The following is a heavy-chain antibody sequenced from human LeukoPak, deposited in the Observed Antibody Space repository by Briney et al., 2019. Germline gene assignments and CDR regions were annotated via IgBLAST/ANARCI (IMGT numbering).Heavy chain of an antibody. CDR3: AINYYGSGGYFDY. V-gene: IGHV3-30*03. D-gene: IGHD3-10*01. Sequence: GGSLRLSCAASGFTFSSYGMHWVRQAPGKGLRWVAVISYDGSNKYYADSVKGRFTISRDNSKNTLYLQMNSLRAEDTAVYYCAINYYGSGGYFDYWGLGTLVTVSS. J-gene: IGHJ4*02. CDR1: GFTFSSYG. CDR2: ISYDGSNK.